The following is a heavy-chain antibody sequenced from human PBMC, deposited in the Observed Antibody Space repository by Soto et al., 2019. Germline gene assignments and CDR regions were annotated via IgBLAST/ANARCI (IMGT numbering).Heavy chain of an antibody. CDR3: ARSRGGYFDY. D-gene: IGHD3-22*01. V-gene: IGHV4-61*08. J-gene: IGHJ4*02. Sequence: SETLSLTSTVSGCSISSGDYYWSLFRQPPGKGLEWIGYIYYSGSTNYNPSLKSRVTISVDTSKNQFSLKLSSVTAADTAVYYCARSRGGYFDYWGQGTLVTVSS. CDR1: GCSISSGDYY. CDR2: IYYSGST.